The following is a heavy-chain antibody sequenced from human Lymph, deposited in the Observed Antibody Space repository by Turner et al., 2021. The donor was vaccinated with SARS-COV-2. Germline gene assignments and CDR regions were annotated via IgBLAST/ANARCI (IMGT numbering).Heavy chain of an antibody. Sequence: QVQLVESGGGVVQPGRSLRPSLSASGFTFSSYAMHWVRQAAGKGLGWVTVISYGGSNKYFADSMGGRFTISRDKSKNTLYLQMSSMRAEETAVYYCAGEGMFTVTTGLDYWGQGTLVTVSS. V-gene: IGHV3-30-3*01. CDR2: ISYGGSNK. CDR3: AGEGMFTVTTGLDY. CDR1: GFTFSSYA. J-gene: IGHJ4*02. D-gene: IGHD4-17*01.